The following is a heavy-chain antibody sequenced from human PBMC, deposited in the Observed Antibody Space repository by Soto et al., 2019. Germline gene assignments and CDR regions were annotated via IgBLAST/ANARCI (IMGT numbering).Heavy chain of an antibody. CDR2: ISYDGGDK. CDR1: GFTFSTYG. Sequence: PGGSLRLSCAASGFTFSTYGMHWVRQAPGKWLEWVAVISYDGGDKYHADSVKGRFTISRDNSKNTLYLQMNSLRAEGTAVYYCARDVPSSSWYGSFYYYYYGMDVWGQGTTVNVSS. V-gene: IGHV3-30*03. J-gene: IGHJ6*02. CDR3: ARDVPSSSWYGSFYYYYYGMDV. D-gene: IGHD6-13*01.